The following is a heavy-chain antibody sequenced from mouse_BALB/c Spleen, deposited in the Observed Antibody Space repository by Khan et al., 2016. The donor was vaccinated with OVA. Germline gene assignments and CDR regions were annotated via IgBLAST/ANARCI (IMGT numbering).Heavy chain of an antibody. J-gene: IGHJ3*01. CDR1: GFSFSTYG. CDR2: VSTGGSYT. CDR3: TRLAYYYDREGFAY. V-gene: IGHV5-6*01. Sequence: EVELKESGGDLVKPGGSLKLSCAVSGFSFSTYGMSWVRQALDKRLEWVATVSTGGSYTYYPDSVKGRFTISRDNAKNTLYLQMSGLRSEDTAMFYCTRLAYYYDREGFAYWGQGTLVTVSA. D-gene: IGHD1-1*01.